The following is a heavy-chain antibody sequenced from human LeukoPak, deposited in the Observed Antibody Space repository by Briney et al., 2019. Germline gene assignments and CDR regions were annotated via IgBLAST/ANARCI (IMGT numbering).Heavy chain of an antibody. CDR2: IYYSGST. J-gene: IGHJ4*02. CDR3: ARLEVGVPAATSRFFDY. CDR1: GGSISSSSYY. D-gene: IGHD2-2*01. Sequence: SETLSLTCTVSGGSISSSSYYWGWIRQPPGKGLEWIGSIYYSGSTYYNPSLKSRLTISVDTSKNQFSLKLSSVTAADTAVYYCARLEVGVPAATSRFFDYWGQGTLVTVSS. V-gene: IGHV4-39*01.